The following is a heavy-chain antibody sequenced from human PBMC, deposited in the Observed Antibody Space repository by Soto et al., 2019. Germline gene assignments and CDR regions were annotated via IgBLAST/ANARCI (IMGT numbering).Heavy chain of an antibody. D-gene: IGHD5-12*01. CDR1: GFTFSNYA. V-gene: IGHV3-23*01. Sequence: AQLLESGGNLVQPGGSLRLSCAASGFTFSNYAMSWVRQAPGKGLEWVSTISGSGGSTYYAVSVEGRFTISRDNSKNTLYLENNSLGAEHTALYYCAKDAPGDGWLRHYWGQGALVTGSS. CDR2: ISGSGGST. CDR3: AKDAPGDGWLRHY. J-gene: IGHJ4*02.